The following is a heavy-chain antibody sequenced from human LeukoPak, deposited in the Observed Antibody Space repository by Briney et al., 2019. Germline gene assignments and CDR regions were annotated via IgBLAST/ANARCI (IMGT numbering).Heavy chain of an antibody. CDR2: IQSGGNT. CDR3: AKDRSVVPAATPDY. CDR1: GFTVSSTY. D-gene: IGHD2-2*01. Sequence: GGSLRLSCAASGFTVSSTYMSWVRQPPGKGLEWVSLIQSGGNTYYADSVKGRFSISRDNSENTVSLQMNSLRAEDTAVYYCAKDRSVVPAATPDYWGQGTLVTVSS. V-gene: IGHV3-66*01. J-gene: IGHJ4*02.